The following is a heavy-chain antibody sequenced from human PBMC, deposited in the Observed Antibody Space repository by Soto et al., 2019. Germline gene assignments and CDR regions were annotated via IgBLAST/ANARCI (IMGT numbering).Heavy chain of an antibody. CDR1: GGSFSGYY. D-gene: IGHD3-3*01. Sequence: PSETLSLTCAVYGGSFSGYYWSWIRQPPGKGLEWIGEINHSGSTNYNPSLKSRVTISVDTSKNQFSLKLSSVTAADTAVYYCAKTDLEERFPSNYFDYWGQGTLVTVSS. J-gene: IGHJ4*02. CDR2: INHSGST. CDR3: AKTDLEERFPSNYFDY. V-gene: IGHV4-34*01.